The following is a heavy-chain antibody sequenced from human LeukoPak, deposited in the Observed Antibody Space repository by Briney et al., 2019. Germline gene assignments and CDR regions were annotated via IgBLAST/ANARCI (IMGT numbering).Heavy chain of an antibody. Sequence: SVKVSCKASGGTFSSYAISWVRQAPGQGLEWMGGIIPIFGTANYAQKFQGRVTITADKSTSTAYMELSSLRSEDTAVYYCARGWGTMTEMRNYYYYYMDVWGKGTTVTVSS. CDR3: ARGWGTMTEMRNYYYYYMDV. CDR1: GGTFSSYA. V-gene: IGHV1-69*06. CDR2: IIPIFGTA. J-gene: IGHJ6*03. D-gene: IGHD3-3*01.